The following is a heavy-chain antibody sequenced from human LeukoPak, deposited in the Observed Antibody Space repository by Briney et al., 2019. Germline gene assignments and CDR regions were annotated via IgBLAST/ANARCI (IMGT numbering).Heavy chain of an antibody. V-gene: IGHV2-70*11. D-gene: IGHD3-10*01. CDR2: IDWDDDK. CDR1: GFSLSTSGMR. CDR3: ARTSMVRGVIIVDY. Sequence: VSGPALVKPTQTLTLTCTFSGFSLSTSGMRVSWIRQPPGKALEWLARIDWDDDKYYSTSLKTRLTISKDTSKNQVVLTMTNMDPVDTATYYCARTSMVRGVIIVDYWGQGTLVTVSS. J-gene: IGHJ4*02.